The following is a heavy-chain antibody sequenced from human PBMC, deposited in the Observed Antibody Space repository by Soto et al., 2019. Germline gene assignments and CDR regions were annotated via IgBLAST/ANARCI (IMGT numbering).Heavy chain of an antibody. V-gene: IGHV3-23*01. CDR3: AKDPRGITMVRGED. Sequence: EVQLLESGGGLVQPGGSLRLSCAASGFTFSSYAMSWVRQAPGKGLEWVSAISGSGDSTYYADSVKGRFTISRDNSKNTLYLQMNSLRAEDTAVYYCAKDPRGITMVRGEDWGQGTLVTVSS. D-gene: IGHD3-10*01. J-gene: IGHJ4*02. CDR2: ISGSGDST. CDR1: GFTFSSYA.